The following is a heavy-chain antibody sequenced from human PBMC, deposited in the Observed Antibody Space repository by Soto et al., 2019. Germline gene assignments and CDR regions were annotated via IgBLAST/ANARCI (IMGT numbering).Heavy chain of an antibody. Sequence: QVQLQESGPGLVKPSWTLSLTCAVSGGSISSSKWWRWVRQPPGKGLEWIGEINHSGSTNYNPSLKSRATISVDKSKNQFTLKLSSMTAADTAVYYCARVRGSYYYAMDVWGQGTTVTVSS. V-gene: IGHV4-4*02. CDR3: ARVRGSYYYAMDV. J-gene: IGHJ6*02. D-gene: IGHD3-10*01. CDR1: GGSISSSKW. CDR2: INHSGST.